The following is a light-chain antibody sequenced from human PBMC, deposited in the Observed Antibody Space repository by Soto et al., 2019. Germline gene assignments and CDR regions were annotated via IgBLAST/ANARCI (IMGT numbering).Light chain of an antibody. CDR3: QQYNSYSWT. CDR1: QRINNW. CDR2: KAS. J-gene: IGKJ1*01. V-gene: IGKV1-5*03. Sequence: DIQMTQSPSTLAASAGDRVTITCRASQRINNWLAWYQQKPGKAPKLLMYKASSLESGVPSRFSGSGSGTEFTLTISSLQPDDFATYYCQQYNSYSWTFGQGTKVDIK.